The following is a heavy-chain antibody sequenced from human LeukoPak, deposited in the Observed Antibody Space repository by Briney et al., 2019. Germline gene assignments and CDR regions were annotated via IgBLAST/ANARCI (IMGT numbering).Heavy chain of an antibody. CDR1: GGSISSYY. CDR2: IYYSVST. CDR3: ARERGYSGYDSFYYFDY. J-gene: IGHJ4*02. Sequence: SETLSLTCTVSGGSISSYYWSWIRQPPGKGLEWIGYIYYSVSTNYNPSLKSRVTISVDTSKNQFSLKLSSVTAADTAVYYCARERGYSGYDSFYYFDYWGQGTLVTVSS. D-gene: IGHD5-12*01. V-gene: IGHV4-59*01.